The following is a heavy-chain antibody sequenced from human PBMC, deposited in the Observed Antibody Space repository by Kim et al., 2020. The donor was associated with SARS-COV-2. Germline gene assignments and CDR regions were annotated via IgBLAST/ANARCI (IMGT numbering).Heavy chain of an antibody. D-gene: IGHD2-15*01. CDR2: IIPIFGTA. J-gene: IGHJ4*02. CDR3: ARPNSYRPLELPPDY. CDR1: GGTFSSYA. V-gene: IGHV1-69*13. Sequence: SVKVSCKASGGTFSSYAISWVRQAPGQGLEWMGGIIPIFGTANYAQKFQGRVTITADESTSTAYMELSSLRSEDTAVYYCARPNSYRPLELPPDYWGQGTLVTVSS.